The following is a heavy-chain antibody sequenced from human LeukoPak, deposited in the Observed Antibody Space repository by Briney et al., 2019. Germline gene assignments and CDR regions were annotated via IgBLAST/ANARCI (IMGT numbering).Heavy chain of an antibody. V-gene: IGHV3-48*01. Sequence: LTGGSLRLSCAASGFTVSSNYMSWVRQAPGKGLEWVSYISSSSSTIYYADSVKGRFTISRDNAKNSLYLQMNSLRAEDTAVYYCAREVLRFLEWPRRHYYMDVWGKGTTVTVSS. CDR1: GFTVSSNY. CDR2: ISSSSSTI. D-gene: IGHD3-3*01. CDR3: AREVLRFLEWPRRHYYMDV. J-gene: IGHJ6*03.